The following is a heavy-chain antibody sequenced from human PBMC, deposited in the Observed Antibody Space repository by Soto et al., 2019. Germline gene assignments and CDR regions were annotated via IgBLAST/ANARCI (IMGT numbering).Heavy chain of an antibody. Sequence: ASVKVSCKASGYRFVDYYIHWVRQAPGQGLEWMGIINPRGGDSRYAQKFQGRVTVTMDTSTSTVYMDLRSLTSEDTAVYYCARVHCGGDCRPGEWLYYYGMDVWGQGTTVTVSS. V-gene: IGHV1-46*01. CDR3: ARVHCGGDCRPGEWLYYYGMDV. J-gene: IGHJ6*02. D-gene: IGHD2-21*02. CDR2: INPRGGDS. CDR1: GYRFVDYY.